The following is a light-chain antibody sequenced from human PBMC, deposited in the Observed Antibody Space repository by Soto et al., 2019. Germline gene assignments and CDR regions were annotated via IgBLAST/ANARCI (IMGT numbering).Light chain of an antibody. V-gene: IGKV1-12*01. CDR3: QQTTGFPIT. CDR1: QDISDS. CDR2: AAS. Sequence: DIQMTQSPSSVSASVGDRVTITCRASQDISDSLAWYQQKPGTAPKLLIYAASTLQSGVPSRFSGSGSGTDFTLAISSLQPEDFATYYCQQTTGFPITFGQGTRLVI. J-gene: IGKJ5*01.